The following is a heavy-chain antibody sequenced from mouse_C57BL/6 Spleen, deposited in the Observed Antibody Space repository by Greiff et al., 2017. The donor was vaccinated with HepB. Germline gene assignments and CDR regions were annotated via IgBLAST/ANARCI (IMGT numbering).Heavy chain of an antibody. CDR3: TINWAPAWFAY. D-gene: IGHD4-1*01. Sequence: EVQLVESGAELVRPGASVKLSCTASGFNIKDDYMHWVKQRPEQGLEWIGWIDPENGDTEYASKFQGKATITADTSSNTAYLQLSSLTSEDTAVYYCTINWAPAWFAYWGQGTLVTVSA. V-gene: IGHV14-4*01. CDR1: GFNIKDDY. J-gene: IGHJ3*01. CDR2: IDPENGDT.